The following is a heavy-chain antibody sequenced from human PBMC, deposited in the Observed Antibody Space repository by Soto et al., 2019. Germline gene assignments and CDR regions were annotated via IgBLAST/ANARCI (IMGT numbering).Heavy chain of an antibody. CDR1: GGSISSSSYY. CDR2: MYYSGST. CDR3: ATQMVTAIRSTSDY. V-gene: IGHV4-39*01. D-gene: IGHD2-21*02. Sequence: QLQLQESGPGLVKPSETLSLTCTVSGGSISSSSYYWGWIRQSPGKGLEWIGSMYYSGSTHYNPSLKSRVTISVDTSKKQFSLKLTTVTAADTAVYYCATQMVTAIRSTSDYWGQGTLVTVSS. J-gene: IGHJ4*02.